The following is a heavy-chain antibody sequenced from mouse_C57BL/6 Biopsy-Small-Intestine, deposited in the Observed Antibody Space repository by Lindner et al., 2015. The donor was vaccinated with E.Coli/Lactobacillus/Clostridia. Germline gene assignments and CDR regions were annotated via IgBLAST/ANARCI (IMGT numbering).Heavy chain of an antibody. CDR1: GYSITSGYD. Sequence: VQLQESGPGLAKPSQTLSLTCTVTGYSITSGYDWHWIRHFPGNKLEWMGYISYSGSTNYNPSLKSRISITHDTSKNHFFLKLNSVTTEDTATYYCARGYYGSSYGYYFDYWGQGTTLTVSS. CDR3: ARGYYGSSYGYYFDY. CDR2: ISYSGST. V-gene: IGHV3-1*01. D-gene: IGHD1-1*01. J-gene: IGHJ2*01.